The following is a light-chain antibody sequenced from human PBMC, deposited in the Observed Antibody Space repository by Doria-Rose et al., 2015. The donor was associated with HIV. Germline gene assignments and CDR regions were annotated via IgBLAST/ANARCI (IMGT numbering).Light chain of an antibody. CDR2: DGS. J-gene: IGKJ1*01. CDR1: QSSSSTY. V-gene: IGKV3-20*01. CDR3: HQYGTSWT. Sequence: TQSPGTLSLSPGERATLSSRASQSSSSTYLAWYQQKPGQAPSLLIYDGSTRATGIPDRFSASGSGTDFTLTINRLEPEDFALYYCHQYGTSWTFGQGTKVEI.